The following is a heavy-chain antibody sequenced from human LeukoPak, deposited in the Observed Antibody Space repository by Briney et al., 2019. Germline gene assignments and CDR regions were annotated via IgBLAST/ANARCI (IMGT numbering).Heavy chain of an antibody. Sequence: GRSLRLSCAASGFTFSGSAVHWVRQASGKGLEWVGRIRSKANNYATAYAASVKGRFTISRDDSKNTAYLQMNSLKTEDTAVYYCTGDNFDSSVKFDYWGQGTLVTVSS. V-gene: IGHV3-73*01. CDR1: GFTFSGSA. J-gene: IGHJ4*02. CDR3: TGDNFDSSVKFDY. CDR2: IRSKANNYAT. D-gene: IGHD3-22*01.